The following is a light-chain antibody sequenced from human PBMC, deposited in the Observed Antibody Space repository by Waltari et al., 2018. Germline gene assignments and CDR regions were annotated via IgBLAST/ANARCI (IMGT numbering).Light chain of an antibody. CDR1: SSDVSRDKS. Sequence: QSALTQPASWSGSPGQSITISCTGTSSDVSRDKSVSWYQAHPDQAPKVIIYDVSDRPAGISARFSGSKSGNTASLTISGLQAEDEADYYCSSQSSDNVVLFGGGTKLTVL. J-gene: IGLJ2*01. CDR3: SSQSSDNVVL. V-gene: IGLV2-14*01. CDR2: DVS.